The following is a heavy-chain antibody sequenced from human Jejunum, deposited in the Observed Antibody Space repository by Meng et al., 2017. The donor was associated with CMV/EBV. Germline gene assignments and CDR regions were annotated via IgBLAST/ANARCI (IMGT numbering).Heavy chain of an antibody. J-gene: IGHJ4*02. D-gene: IGHD6-25*01. CDR1: GYTFTSYA. CDR3: ARDSEAADY. Sequence: QVQLVQSGSELKKPGAPVKVSCKASGYTFTSYAIHWVRQASGQGLEWMGWINTNTGKPTYAQGLTGRFVFSLDTSVSTAYLQISSLKAEDTAVYYFARDSEAADYWGQGTLVTVGS. CDR2: INTNTGKP. V-gene: IGHV7-4-1*02.